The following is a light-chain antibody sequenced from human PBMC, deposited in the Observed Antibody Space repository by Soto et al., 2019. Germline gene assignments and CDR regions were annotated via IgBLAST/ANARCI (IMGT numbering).Light chain of an antibody. CDR1: SSNIGAGYD. Sequence: QSVLTQPPSVSGAPGQRVTISCTGSSSNIGAGYDVHWYQQLPGTAPKLLIYGNSNRPSGVPDRFSGSKSGTLASLAITGLQAEDEADYYCQSHDSSLSGWVFGGGTKVTVL. CDR3: QSHDSSLSGWV. J-gene: IGLJ3*02. CDR2: GNS. V-gene: IGLV1-40*01.